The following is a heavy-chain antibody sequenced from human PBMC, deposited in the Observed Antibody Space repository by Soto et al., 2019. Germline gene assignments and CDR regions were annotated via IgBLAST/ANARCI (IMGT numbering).Heavy chain of an antibody. J-gene: IGHJ4*02. Sequence: RGSLRLSCVASRFTFTSYAMSWVRQAPGKGLEWVAAISASGGATIHADSVKGRLTISRDNSKNTLYLQMNSLRAEDTAVYYCAKDVEGGSLFRGASDYWGQGTRVTVSS. D-gene: IGHD1-26*01. CDR3: AKDVEGGSLFRGASDY. V-gene: IGHV3-23*01. CDR2: ISASGGAT. CDR1: RFTFTSYA.